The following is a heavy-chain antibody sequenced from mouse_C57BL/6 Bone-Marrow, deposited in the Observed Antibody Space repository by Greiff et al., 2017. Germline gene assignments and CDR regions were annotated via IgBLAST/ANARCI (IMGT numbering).Heavy chain of an antibody. CDR1: GFTFSSYA. CDR2: ISDGGGYT. CDR3: ARDGEYDGY. Sequence: EVKLVESGGGLVKPGGSLKLSCAASGFTFSSYAMSWVRQTPEKRLEWVATISDGGGYTYYPDNVKGRFTISRDNAKNNLYLQMSHLKSEDTAMYYCARDGEYDGYWGQGTTLTVSS. J-gene: IGHJ2*01. V-gene: IGHV5-4*01. D-gene: IGHD2-14*01.